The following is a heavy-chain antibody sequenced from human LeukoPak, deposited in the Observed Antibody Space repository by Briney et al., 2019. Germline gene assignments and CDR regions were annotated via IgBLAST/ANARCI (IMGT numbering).Heavy chain of an antibody. D-gene: IGHD3-3*01. CDR3: AKGETIFGVVTKAFDY. CDR1: GFTFSSYA. J-gene: IGHJ4*02. Sequence: GGSLRLSCAASGFTFSSYATSWVRQAPGKGLEWVSAISGSGGSTYYADSVKGRFTISRDNSKNTLYLQMNSLRAEDTAVYYCAKGETIFGVVTKAFDYWGQGTLVTVSS. CDR2: ISGSGGST. V-gene: IGHV3-23*01.